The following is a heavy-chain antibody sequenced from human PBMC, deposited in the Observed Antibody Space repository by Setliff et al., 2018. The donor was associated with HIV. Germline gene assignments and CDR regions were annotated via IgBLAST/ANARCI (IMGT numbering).Heavy chain of an antibody. D-gene: IGHD3-10*01. J-gene: IGHJ2*01. CDR1: GASIGDYY. CDR2: VYASAYS. Sequence: SETLSLTCTVSGASIGDYYWNWIRQPAGKGLAWIGRVYASAYSNYNPSLKSRVTMSVDTSQNQFSLKLRSVNAADTAVYYCARDWVTRSNYYGSGSPWYFDFWGRGILVTVSS. CDR3: ARDWVTRSNYYGSGSPWYFDF. V-gene: IGHV4-4*07.